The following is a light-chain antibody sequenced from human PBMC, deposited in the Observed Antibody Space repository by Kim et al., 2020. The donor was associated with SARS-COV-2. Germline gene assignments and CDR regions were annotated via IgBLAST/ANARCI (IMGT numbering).Light chain of an antibody. Sequence: DIQMTQSPSSLSASVGDRVTITCRASQDISSNLAWFQQKPGKAPKSLIYAASSLQSVAPSRFSGAGSGTDFTLTISTLQAEDSGTYYCQQYSGYPRTCGQGAKVDIK. J-gene: IGKJ1*01. CDR3: QQYSGYPRT. V-gene: IGKV1-16*01. CDR2: AAS. CDR1: QDISSN.